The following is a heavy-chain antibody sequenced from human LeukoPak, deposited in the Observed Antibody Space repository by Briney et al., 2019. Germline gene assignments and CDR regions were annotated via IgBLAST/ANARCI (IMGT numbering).Heavy chain of an antibody. CDR1: GYTFTSYG. Sequence: GASVKVSCKASGYTFTSYGISWVRQAPGQGLEWMGWISAYNGNTNYAQKLQGRVTMTTDTSTSTAYMELRSLRSDDTAVYYCARCWSGYVYYYYYYMDVWGKGTTVTVSS. CDR2: ISAYNGNT. V-gene: IGHV1-18*01. D-gene: IGHD3-3*01. J-gene: IGHJ6*03. CDR3: ARCWSGYVYYYYYYMDV.